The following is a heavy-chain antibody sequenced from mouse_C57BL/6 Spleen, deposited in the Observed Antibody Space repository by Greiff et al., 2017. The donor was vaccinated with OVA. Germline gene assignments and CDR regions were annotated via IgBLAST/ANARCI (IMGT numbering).Heavy chain of an antibody. CDR2: IDPSDSYT. V-gene: IGHV1-50*01. D-gene: IGHD2-12*01. J-gene: IGHJ3*01. Sequence: QVQLKQPGAELVKPGASVKLSCKASGYTFTSYWMQWVKQRPGQGLEWIGEIDPSDSYTNYNQKFKGKATLTVDTSSSTAYMQLSSLTSEDSAVYYCARGKRRDAWFAYWGQGTLVTVSA. CDR3: ARGKRRDAWFAY. CDR1: GYTFTSYW.